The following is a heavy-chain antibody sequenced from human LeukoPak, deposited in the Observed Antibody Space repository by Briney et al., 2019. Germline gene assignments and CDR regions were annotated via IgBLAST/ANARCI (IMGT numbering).Heavy chain of an antibody. J-gene: IGHJ5*01. D-gene: IGHD3-3*02. CDR2: INPNSGGT. V-gene: IGHV1-2*02. CDR3: ARGPFPGSTENNWFDS. CDR1: EYTFTAYY. Sequence: ASVKVSCKASEYTFTAYYIHWVRQAPGQGLEWMGWINPNSGGTNYAQKFQGRVTMTRDTSIGTAYMELSRLRSDDTAVYYCARGPFPGSTENNWFDSWGQGTLVTVSS.